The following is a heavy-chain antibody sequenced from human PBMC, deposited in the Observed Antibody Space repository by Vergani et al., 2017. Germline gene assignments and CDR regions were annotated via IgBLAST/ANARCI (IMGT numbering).Heavy chain of an antibody. Sequence: QVQLQESGPGLVKPSQTLSLTCTVSGGSISSGSYYWSWIRQPAGKGREWIGRIYTSGSTHYKPSLKRRVTISADTSKNQFSLKLSPVTAADTAVYYCARDALANCGLGAAFDIWGQGTMVTVSS. CDR3: ARDALANCGLGAAFDI. D-gene: IGHD7-27*01. J-gene: IGHJ3*02. V-gene: IGHV4-61*02. CDR1: GGSISSGSYY. CDR2: IYTSGST.